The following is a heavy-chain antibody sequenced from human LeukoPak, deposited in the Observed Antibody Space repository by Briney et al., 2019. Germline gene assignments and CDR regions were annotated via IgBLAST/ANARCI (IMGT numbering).Heavy chain of an antibody. CDR2: ISSSSSTI. V-gene: IGHV3-48*04. J-gene: IGHJ1*01. D-gene: IGHD3-22*01. CDR3: ASTITMIVPSPEYFQH. Sequence: GGSLRLSCAASGFTFSSYSMNWVRQAPRKGLEWVSYISSSSSTIYYADSVKGRFTISRDNAKNSLYLQMNSLRAEDTAVYYCASTITMIVPSPEYFQHWGQGTLVTVSS. CDR1: GFTFSSYS.